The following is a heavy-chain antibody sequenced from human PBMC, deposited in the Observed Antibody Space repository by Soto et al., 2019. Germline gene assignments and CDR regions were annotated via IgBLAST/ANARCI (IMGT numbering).Heavy chain of an antibody. D-gene: IGHD2-15*01. V-gene: IGHV3-11*01. CDR1: GFTFSDYY. CDR3: AKGYPRGFCAFNV. J-gene: IGHJ3*01. CDR2: INGGGNTI. Sequence: QVQLVESGGGLANPGGSLRLSCAASGFTFSDYYMSWIRQVPGKGLEWVSYINGGGNTIYYADSVRGRFTISRDNAKNSLYLQMNSLIAEDTAVYFCAKGYPRGFCAFNVWGQGTMVTVSS.